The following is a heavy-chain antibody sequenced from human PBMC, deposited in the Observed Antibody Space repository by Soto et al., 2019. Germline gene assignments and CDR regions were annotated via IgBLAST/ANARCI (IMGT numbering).Heavy chain of an antibody. D-gene: IGHD6-13*01. Sequence: SETLSLTCTLSGGSISSNYWTWIRQPPGKGLAWIGYVYNSGGTNYNPSLKSRVTISEDPSKSQFSLKVNSMTAADPAVYYCARYRREAVAGYTLDNWGQGILVTVSS. CDR3: ARYRREAVAGYTLDN. V-gene: IGHV4-59*01. CDR2: VYNSGGT. J-gene: IGHJ4*02. CDR1: GGSISSNY.